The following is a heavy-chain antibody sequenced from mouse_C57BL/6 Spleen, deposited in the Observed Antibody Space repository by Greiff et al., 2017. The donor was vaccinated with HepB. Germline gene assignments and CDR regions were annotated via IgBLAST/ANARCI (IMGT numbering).Heavy chain of an antibody. Sequence: VHVKQSGPELVKPGASVKISCKASGYSFTDYNMNWVKQSNGKSLEWIGVINPNYGTTSYNQKFKGKATLTVDQSSSTAYMQLNSLTSEDSAVYYCARATVVATDWYFDVWGTGTTVTVSS. CDR3: ARATVVATDWYFDV. J-gene: IGHJ1*03. D-gene: IGHD1-1*01. V-gene: IGHV1-39*01. CDR2: INPNYGTT. CDR1: GYSFTDYN.